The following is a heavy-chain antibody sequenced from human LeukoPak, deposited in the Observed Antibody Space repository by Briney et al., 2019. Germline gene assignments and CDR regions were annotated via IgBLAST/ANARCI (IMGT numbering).Heavy chain of an antibody. J-gene: IGHJ6*02. Sequence: SETLSLTCAVSGGSISSGGYSWSWIRQPPGKGLEWIGYIYYSGSTNYNPSLKSRVTISVDTSKNQFSLKLSSVTAADTAVYYCARQYYYDSSGYYYYYYGMDVWGQGTTVTVSS. D-gene: IGHD3-22*01. CDR2: IYYSGST. V-gene: IGHV4-61*08. CDR1: GGSISSGGYS. CDR3: ARQYYYDSSGYYYYYYGMDV.